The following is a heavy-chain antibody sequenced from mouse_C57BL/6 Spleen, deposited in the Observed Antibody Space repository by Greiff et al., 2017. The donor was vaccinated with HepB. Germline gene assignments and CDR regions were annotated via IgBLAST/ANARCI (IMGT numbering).Heavy chain of an antibody. CDR1: GYTFTSYG. Sequence: VQLVESGAELARPGASVKLSCKASGYTFTSYGISWVKQRTGQGLEWIGEIYPRSGNTYYNEKFKGKATLTADKSSSTAYMELRSLTSEDSAVYFCARERDYYSNYGYFDVWGTGTTVTVSS. CDR2: IYPRSGNT. J-gene: IGHJ1*03. V-gene: IGHV1-81*01. CDR3: ARERDYYSNYGYFDV. D-gene: IGHD2-5*01.